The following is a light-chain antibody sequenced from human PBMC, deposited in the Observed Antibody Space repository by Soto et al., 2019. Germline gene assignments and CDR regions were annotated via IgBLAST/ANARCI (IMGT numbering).Light chain of an antibody. J-gene: IGKJ4*01. CDR2: GAS. V-gene: IGKV3-20*01. CDR3: QQYGSSPLT. CDR1: QSVSSSY. Sequence: EIVLTQSPGTLSLSPGERATLSCRASQSVSSSYLAWYQQKPGQAPRLLIYGASSRATGIPDRFSGSGSGTDFTLTITRLEPEDFALEYCQQYGSSPLTFGGGTKVEIK.